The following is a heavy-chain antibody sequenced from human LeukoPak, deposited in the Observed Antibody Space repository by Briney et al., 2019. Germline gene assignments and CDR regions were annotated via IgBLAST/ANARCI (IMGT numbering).Heavy chain of an antibody. D-gene: IGHD3-22*01. Sequence: SETLSLTGAVYGGSFSGYYWSWIRQPPGKGLEGIGEINHSGSTNYNPSLKSRVTISVDTSKNQFSLKLSSVTAADTDVYLCATRYVNGDITIIVAEGYDYWGQGTLVTASS. CDR1: GGSFSGYY. CDR2: INHSGST. V-gene: IGHV4-34*01. CDR3: ATRYVNGDITIIVAEGYDY. J-gene: IGHJ4*02.